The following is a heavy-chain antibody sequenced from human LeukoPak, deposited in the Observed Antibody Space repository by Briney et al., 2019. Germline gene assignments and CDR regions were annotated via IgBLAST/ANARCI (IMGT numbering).Heavy chain of an antibody. CDR2: ISRSGGYT. D-gene: IGHD3-10*01. CDR3: ARSAVRGVACDY. J-gene: IGHJ4*02. Sequence: PGGSLRLSCAASGFTFSSYAMSWVRQAPGKGLEWVSAISRSGGYTYYADSVKGRFTISRDNAKNTLFLDMHSLRPGDSAVYYCARSAVRGVACDYWGQGTLLTVSS. V-gene: IGHV3-23*01. CDR1: GFTFSSYA.